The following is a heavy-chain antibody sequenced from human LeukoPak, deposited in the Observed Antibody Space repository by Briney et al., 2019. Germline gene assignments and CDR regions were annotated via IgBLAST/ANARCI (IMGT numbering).Heavy chain of an antibody. CDR2: INPNSGGT. CDR3: ARDREGYYDILTGYYGVGAFDI. D-gene: IGHD3-9*01. CDR1: GYTFTGYY. Sequence: ASVKVSCKASGYTFTGYYMHWVRRAPGQGLEWMGWINPNSGGTNYAQKFQGRVTMTRDTSISTAYMELSRLRSDDTAVYYCARDREGYYDILTGYYGVGAFDIWGQGTMVTVSS. J-gene: IGHJ3*02. V-gene: IGHV1-2*02.